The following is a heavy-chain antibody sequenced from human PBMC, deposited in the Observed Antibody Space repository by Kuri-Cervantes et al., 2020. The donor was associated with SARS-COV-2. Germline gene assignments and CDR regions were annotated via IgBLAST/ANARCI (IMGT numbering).Heavy chain of an antibody. V-gene: IGHV3-7*01. CDR1: GFTFSSYW. D-gene: IGHD7-27*01. CDR3: ARESGVDWGSDAFDI. J-gene: IGHJ3*02. Sequence: GGSLRLSCAASGFTFSSYWMSWVRQAPGKGLEWVANIKQDGSEKYYVDSVKGRFTISRDNAKNSLYLKMNSLRAEDTAVYYCARESGVDWGSDAFDIWGQGTMVTVSS. CDR2: IKQDGSEK.